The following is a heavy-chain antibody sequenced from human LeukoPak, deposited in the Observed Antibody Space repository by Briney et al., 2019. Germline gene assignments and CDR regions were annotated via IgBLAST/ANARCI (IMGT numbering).Heavy chain of an antibody. V-gene: IGHV4-38-2*02. D-gene: IGHD6-13*01. Sequence: PSETLSLTCTVSGYSISSGYYWGWIRQPPGKGLEWIGSIYHSGSTYYNPSLKSRVTISVDTSKNRFSLKLSSMTAADTAMYFCARQPWIAAPGGGYYFDYWGQGILVTVSS. CDR1: GYSISSGYY. CDR2: IYHSGST. J-gene: IGHJ4*02. CDR3: ARQPWIAAPGGGYYFDY.